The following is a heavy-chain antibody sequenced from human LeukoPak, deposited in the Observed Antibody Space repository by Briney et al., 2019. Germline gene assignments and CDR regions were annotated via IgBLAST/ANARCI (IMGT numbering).Heavy chain of an antibody. CDR3: ARAGEGYDILTGYSDVYYYYYMDV. J-gene: IGHJ6*03. D-gene: IGHD3-9*01. CDR2: FDPEDGET. CDR1: GYTLTELS. Sequence: ASVKVSCKVSGYTLTELSMHWVRQAPGKGLEWMGGFDPEDGETIYAQKFQGRVTMTEDTSTDTAYMELSSLRSDDTAVYYCARAGEGYDILTGYSDVYYYYYMDVWGKGTTVTVSS. V-gene: IGHV1-24*01.